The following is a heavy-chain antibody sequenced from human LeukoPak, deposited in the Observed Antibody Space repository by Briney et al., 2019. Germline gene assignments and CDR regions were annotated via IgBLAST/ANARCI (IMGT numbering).Heavy chain of an antibody. Sequence: GGSLRLSCAASGFTLSSYAMHWVRQAPGKGLEWVAVISYDGSNKYYADSVKGRFTISRDNSKNTLYLQMNSLRAEDTAVYYCARSVRFLEWLLHDAFDIWGQGTMVTVSS. D-gene: IGHD3-3*01. CDR1: GFTLSSYA. CDR3: ARSVRFLEWLLHDAFDI. J-gene: IGHJ3*02. V-gene: IGHV3-30-3*01. CDR2: ISYDGSNK.